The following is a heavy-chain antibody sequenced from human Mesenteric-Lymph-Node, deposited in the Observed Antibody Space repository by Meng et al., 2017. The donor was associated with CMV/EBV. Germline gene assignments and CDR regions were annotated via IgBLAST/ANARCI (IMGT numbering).Heavy chain of an antibody. CDR3: ARDRSFGVLTVYYYYGMDV. CDR2: VSFDGNNR. J-gene: IGHJ6*02. CDR1: GFTFSSYA. V-gene: IGHV3-30-3*01. Sequence: GESLKISCAASGFTFSSYAMHWVRQAPGKGLEWVAVVSFDGNNRYYADSVKGRFTISRDNSKNTVYLQMNSLRAEDTAVYYCARDRSFGVLTVYYYYGMDVWGQGTTVTVSS. D-gene: IGHD3-3*01.